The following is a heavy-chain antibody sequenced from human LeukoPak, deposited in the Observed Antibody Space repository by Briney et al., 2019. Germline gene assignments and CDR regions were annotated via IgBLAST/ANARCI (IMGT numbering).Heavy chain of an antibody. CDR2: IYNSGST. J-gene: IGHJ6*02. CDR1: GGSISIGGYY. CDR3: ARGGGYDYLDV. V-gene: IGHV4-31*03. D-gene: IGHD5-12*01. Sequence: SETLSLTCTVSGGSISIGGYYWTWIRQHPGKGLEWIGYIYNSGSTYYTPSLKSRVTISVDTSKNQFSLKLTSVTAADTAVYYCARGGGYDYLDVWGRGTTVTVSS.